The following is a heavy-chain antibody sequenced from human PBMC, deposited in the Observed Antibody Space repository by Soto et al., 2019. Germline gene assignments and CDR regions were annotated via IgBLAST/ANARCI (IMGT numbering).Heavy chain of an antibody. V-gene: IGHV4-61*01. CDR1: RGSVSSGSYY. Sequence: PSETLSLTCTVSRGSVSSGSYYWSWIRQPPGKGLEWIGYIYYSGSTNYNPSLKSRVTISVDTSKSQFSLKLSSVTAADTAVYYCARDLGAYCGGDCLGWFDPWGQGTLVTVSS. CDR3: ARDLGAYCGGDCLGWFDP. CDR2: IYYSGST. D-gene: IGHD2-21*02. J-gene: IGHJ5*02.